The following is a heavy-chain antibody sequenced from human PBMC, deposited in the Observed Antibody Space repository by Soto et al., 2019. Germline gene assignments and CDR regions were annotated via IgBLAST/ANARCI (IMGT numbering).Heavy chain of an antibody. CDR3: ARLTYYYDSNLQGTQRLQYNFDY. V-gene: IGHV4-30-4*01. Sequence: SETLSLTCTVSGGSISSGDYYWSWIRQPPGKGLEWIGYIYYSGSTCYNPSLKSRVTISVDTSKNQFSLKLSSVTAADTAVYYCARLTYYYDSNLQGTQRLQYNFDYWGQGTLVSGS. J-gene: IGHJ4*02. CDR1: GGSISSGDYY. D-gene: IGHD3-22*01. CDR2: IYYSGST.